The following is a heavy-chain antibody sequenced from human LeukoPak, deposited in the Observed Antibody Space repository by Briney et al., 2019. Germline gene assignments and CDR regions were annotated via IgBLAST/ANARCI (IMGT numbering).Heavy chain of an antibody. V-gene: IGHV3-48*03. D-gene: IGHD1-14*01. CDR2: ISSATT. J-gene: IGHJ4*02. CDR1: GFTLRNYE. Sequence: GGSLRLSCAASGFTLRNYEMNLVRQAPGRGLEWVSFISSATTKYSDSVRGRFTVSRDNAKNSLFLQMNSLRAEDSAVYYCARFFEHNSLWGQGTLVTVSS. CDR3: ARFFEHNSL.